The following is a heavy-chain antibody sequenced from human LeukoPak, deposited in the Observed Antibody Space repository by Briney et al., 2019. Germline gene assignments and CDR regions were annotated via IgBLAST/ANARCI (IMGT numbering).Heavy chain of an antibody. CDR3: AREQWLVPHYFDY. Sequence: ASVKVSCKASGYTFTGYYMHWVRQAPGLGLEWMGWINPNSGGTNYAQKFQGRVTMTRDTSISTAYMELSRLRSDDTAVYYCAREQWLVPHYFDYWGQGTLVTVSS. CDR1: GYTFTGYY. D-gene: IGHD6-19*01. CDR2: INPNSGGT. V-gene: IGHV1-2*02. J-gene: IGHJ4*02.